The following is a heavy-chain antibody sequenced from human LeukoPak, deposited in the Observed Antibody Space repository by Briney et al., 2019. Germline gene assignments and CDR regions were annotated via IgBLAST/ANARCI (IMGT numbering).Heavy chain of an antibody. D-gene: IGHD3-10*01. V-gene: IGHV4-30-4*01. CDR2: IYYSGST. CDR1: GGSISSGDYY. CDR3: AKGHRNGGFDY. J-gene: IGHJ4*02. Sequence: SETLSLTCTVSGGSISSGDYYWSWIRQPPGKGLEWIGYIYYSGSTYYNPSLKSRVTISVDTSKNQFSLKLSSVTAADTAVYYCAKGHRNGGFDYWGQGTPVTVSS.